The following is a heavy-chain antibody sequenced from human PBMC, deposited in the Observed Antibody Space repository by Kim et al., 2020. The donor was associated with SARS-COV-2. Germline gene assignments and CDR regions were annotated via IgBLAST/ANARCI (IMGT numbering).Heavy chain of an antibody. Sequence: GGSLRLSCAASGFTFINYAMSWVRQAPGKGLEWVSAFSSGSGGVTYYADSVKGRFTISRGNSKNTLYLQMNSLRAEDTAVYYCAKDYRSGYSGYDIGDWGQGTLVTVSS. V-gene: IGHV3-23*01. CDR2: FSSGSGGVT. CDR1: GFTFINYA. CDR3: AKDYRSGYSGYDIGD. D-gene: IGHD5-12*01. J-gene: IGHJ4*02.